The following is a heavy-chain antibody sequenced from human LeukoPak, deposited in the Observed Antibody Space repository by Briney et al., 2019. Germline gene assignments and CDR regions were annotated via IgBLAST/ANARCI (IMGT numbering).Heavy chain of an antibody. CDR3: ARHKFRIAVAGTGPPYYFDY. Sequence: PSETLSLTCTVSGGSISSSSYYWGWIRQPPGKGLEWIGSIYYSGSTYYNPSLKSRVTISVDASKNQFSLKLSSVTAADTAVYYCARHKFRIAVAGTGPPYYFDYWGQGTLVTVSS. J-gene: IGHJ4*02. CDR1: GGSISSSSYY. D-gene: IGHD6-19*01. V-gene: IGHV4-39*01. CDR2: IYYSGST.